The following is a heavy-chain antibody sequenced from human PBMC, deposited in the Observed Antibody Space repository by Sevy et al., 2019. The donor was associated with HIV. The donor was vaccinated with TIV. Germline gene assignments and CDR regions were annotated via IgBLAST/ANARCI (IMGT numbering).Heavy chain of an antibody. CDR2: ISAYNGNT. CDR3: ARVANRITMVRGVLLNDY. CDR1: GYTFTSYG. D-gene: IGHD3-10*01. Sequence: ASVKVSCKASGYTFTSYGISWVRQAPGQGLEWMGWISAYNGNTNYAQKLQGRVIMTTDTSTSTAYMELRSLRSDDTAVYYCARVANRITMVRGVLLNDYWGQGTLVTVSS. J-gene: IGHJ4*02. V-gene: IGHV1-18*01.